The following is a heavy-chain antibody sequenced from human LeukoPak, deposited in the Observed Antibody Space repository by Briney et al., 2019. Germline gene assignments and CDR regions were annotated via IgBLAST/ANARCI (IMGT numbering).Heavy chain of an antibody. D-gene: IGHD6-13*01. Sequence: GGSLRLSCAASGFTVSSNYMSWVRQAPGKGLEWVSVIYSGGSTYYADSVKGRFTISRDNSKDTLYLQMNSLRPEDTAVYYCARDGSSSIWYGGYYYYYMDVWGKGTTVTVSS. CDR3: ARDGSSSIWYGGYYYYYMDV. CDR2: IYSGGST. V-gene: IGHV3-66*02. J-gene: IGHJ6*03. CDR1: GFTVSSNY.